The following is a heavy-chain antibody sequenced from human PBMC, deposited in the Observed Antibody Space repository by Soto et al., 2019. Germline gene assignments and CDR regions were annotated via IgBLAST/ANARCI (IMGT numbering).Heavy chain of an antibody. Sequence: QVQLQESGPGLVKPSQTLSLTCTVSGGSISSGDYYWSWIRQPPGKGLVWIGYIYYSGSTYYNPPLNSRVTISVDTSKNQYSLKLSSVTAAETAVYYCASRPAGYNWNYFYFDYWGQGTLVTVSS. D-gene: IGHD1-7*01. CDR2: IYYSGST. V-gene: IGHV4-30-4*01. J-gene: IGHJ4*02. CDR3: ASRPAGYNWNYFYFDY. CDR1: GGSISSGDYY.